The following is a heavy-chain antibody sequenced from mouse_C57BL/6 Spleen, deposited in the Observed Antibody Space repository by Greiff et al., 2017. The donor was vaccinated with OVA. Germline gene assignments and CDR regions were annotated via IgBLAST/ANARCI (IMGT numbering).Heavy chain of an antibody. V-gene: IGHV1-54*01. CDR2: INPGSGGT. Sequence: QVQLKESGAELVRPGTSVKVSCKASGYAFTNYLIEWVKQRPGQGLEWIGVINPGSGGTNYNEKFKGKATLTADKSSSTAYMQLSSLTSEDSAVYFCARAYYYGSPYFDYWGQGTTLTVSS. D-gene: IGHD1-1*01. CDR3: ARAYYYGSPYFDY. J-gene: IGHJ2*01. CDR1: GYAFTNYL.